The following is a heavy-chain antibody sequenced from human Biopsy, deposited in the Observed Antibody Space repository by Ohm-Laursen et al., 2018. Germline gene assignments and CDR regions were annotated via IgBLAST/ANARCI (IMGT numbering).Heavy chain of an antibody. Sequence: SVKVSCKASGGTFSSSAITWVRQAPGQGLEWMGGIIGIFRTAHYAQKFQGRVTITADEFMSTAYMELSSLRSEDTAAYYCARGGGYNWNNGRFDPWGQGTLVTVSS. CDR1: GGTFSSSA. CDR2: IIGIFRTA. J-gene: IGHJ5*02. D-gene: IGHD1/OR15-1a*01. CDR3: ARGGGYNWNNGRFDP. V-gene: IGHV1-69*13.